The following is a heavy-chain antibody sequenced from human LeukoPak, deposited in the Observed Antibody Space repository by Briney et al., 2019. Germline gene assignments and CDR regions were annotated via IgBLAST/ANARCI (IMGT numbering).Heavy chain of an antibody. CDR3: ARERGGYYYYYMDV. CDR2: IYYSGST. Sequence: SETLSLTCTVSGGSISSYYWSWIRQPPGKGLEWIGYIYYSGSTNYNPSLKSRVTISVDTSKNQFSLKLSSVTAADTAVYYCARERGGYYYYYMDVWGKGTTVTISS. CDR1: GGSISSYY. V-gene: IGHV4-59*01. J-gene: IGHJ6*03.